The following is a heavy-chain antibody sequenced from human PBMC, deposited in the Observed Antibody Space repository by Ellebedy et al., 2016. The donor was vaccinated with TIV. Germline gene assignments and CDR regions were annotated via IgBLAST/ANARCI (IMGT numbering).Heavy chain of an antibody. D-gene: IGHD4-17*01. V-gene: IGHV3-7*03. CDR2: IKQDGSEK. CDR1: GFPFTSYW. CDR3: ARDPYGDFYFDF. Sequence: GESLKISXAASGFPFTSYWMTWVRQAPGKGLEWVANIKQDGSEKYYVDSVKGRFTISRDNAENSLYLQMNSLRAEDTAVYYCARDPYGDFYFDFWGQGTLVTVSS. J-gene: IGHJ4*02.